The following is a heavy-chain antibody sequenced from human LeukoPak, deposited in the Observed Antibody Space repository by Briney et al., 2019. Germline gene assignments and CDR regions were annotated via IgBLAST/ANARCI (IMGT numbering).Heavy chain of an antibody. J-gene: IGHJ5*02. CDR2: IYYSGST. CDR3: ARGSSSWYGSWFDP. Sequence: SETLSLTCTVSGGSISSSSYYWGWIRQPPGKGLEWIGSIYYSGSTYYNPSLKSRVTISVDTSKNQFSLKLSSVTAADTVVYYCARGSSSWYGSWFDPWGQGTLVTVSS. V-gene: IGHV4-39*01. CDR1: GGSISSSSYY. D-gene: IGHD6-13*01.